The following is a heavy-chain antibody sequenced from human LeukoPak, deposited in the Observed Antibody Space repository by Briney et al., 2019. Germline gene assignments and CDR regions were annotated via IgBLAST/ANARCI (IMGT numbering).Heavy chain of an antibody. CDR3: AKSGLAYCGGDCSAFDY. CDR2: ISGDGGST. J-gene: IGHJ4*02. CDR1: GFTFDDYA. V-gene: IGHV3-43*02. Sequence: PGGSLRLSCAASGFTFDDYAMHWVRQAPGKGLEWVSLISGDGGSTYYADSVEGRFTISRDNSKNSLYLRMNSLRTEDTALYHCAKSGLAYCGGDCSAFDYWGQGTLVTVSS. D-gene: IGHD2-21*02.